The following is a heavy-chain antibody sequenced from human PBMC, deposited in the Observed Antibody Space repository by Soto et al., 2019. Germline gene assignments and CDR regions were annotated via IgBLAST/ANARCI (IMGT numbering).Heavy chain of an antibody. Sequence: PSETLSLTCSVSGGFISSGYYYWSWIRQPPGKGLEWIGNIYYSGNTYYNPSLKSRVTISVDRSKNQFSLKLSSVTAADTAVYYCAREVVAATSNYYYYYGMDVWGQGTTVTVSS. D-gene: IGHD2-15*01. J-gene: IGHJ6*02. CDR1: GGFISSGYYY. CDR3: AREVVAATSNYYYYYGMDV. V-gene: IGHV4-30-4*01. CDR2: IYYSGNT.